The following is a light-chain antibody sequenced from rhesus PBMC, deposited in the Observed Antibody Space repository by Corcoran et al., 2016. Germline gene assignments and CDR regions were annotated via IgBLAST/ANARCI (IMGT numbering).Light chain of an antibody. CDR3: MQALEFPYS. CDR2: EVS. CDR1: QSLLDSEDGNTY. V-gene: IGKV2-104*02. Sequence: DIVMTQTPLSLPVTPGEPASISCRSSQSLLDSEDGNTYLDWYLQKPGQSPQLLICEVSNRASGVPDRFRGSGSDTDFTLKISRVEAEDVGVYYCMQALEFPYSFGQGTKVEIK. J-gene: IGKJ2*01.